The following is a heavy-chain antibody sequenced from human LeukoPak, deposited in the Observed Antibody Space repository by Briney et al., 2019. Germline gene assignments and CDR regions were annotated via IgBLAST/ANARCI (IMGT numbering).Heavy chain of an antibody. D-gene: IGHD5-24*01. CDR2: ISAYNGNT. J-gene: IGHJ3*02. V-gene: IGHV1-18*01. Sequence: ASVKVSCKASGYTFTSYGISWVRQAPGQGLEWMGWISAYNGNTNYAQKLQGRVTMTTDTSTSTAYMELRSLRSDDTAVYYCARGLQENLAWLQAFSAFDIWGQGTMVTVSS. CDR1: GYTFTSYG. CDR3: ARGLQENLAWLQAFSAFDI.